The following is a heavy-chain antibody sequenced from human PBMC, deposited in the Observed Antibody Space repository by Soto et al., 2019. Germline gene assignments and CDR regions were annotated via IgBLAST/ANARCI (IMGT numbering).Heavy chain of an antibody. CDR3: AREDPWGAAYYGMDV. D-gene: IGHD1-26*01. Sequence: QVQLVQSGAEVKKPGASVKVSCKTSGHTFTSYGFSWVRQAPGQGFEWMGWISAYNRNTNYAQKVQDRVTMTTDTSTSTVYRERRSLTSNDTAVYYCAREDPWGAAYYGMDVCGQGTTVIVSS. CDR2: ISAYNRNT. J-gene: IGHJ6*02. CDR1: GHTFTSYG. V-gene: IGHV1-18*01.